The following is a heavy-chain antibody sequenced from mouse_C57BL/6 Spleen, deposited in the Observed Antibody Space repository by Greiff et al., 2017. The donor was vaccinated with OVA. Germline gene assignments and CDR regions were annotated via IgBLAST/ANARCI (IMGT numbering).Heavy chain of an antibody. V-gene: IGHV1-52*01. Sequence: VQLQQPGAELVRPGSSVKLSCKASGYTFTSYWMHWVKQRPIQGLEWIGNIDPSDSETHYNQKFKDKATLTVDKSSSTAYMQLSSLTSEDSAVYYCARLTTVPYYFDYWGQGTTLTVSS. D-gene: IGHD1-1*01. CDR2: IDPSDSET. J-gene: IGHJ2*01. CDR1: GYTFTSYW. CDR3: ARLTTVPYYFDY.